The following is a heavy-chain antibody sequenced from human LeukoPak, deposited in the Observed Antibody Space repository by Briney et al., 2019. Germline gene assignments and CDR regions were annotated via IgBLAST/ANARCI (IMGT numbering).Heavy chain of an antibody. CDR1: GFTFSNYA. D-gene: IGHD3-10*01. CDR2: INSDGSST. Sequence: GGTLRLSCAASGFTFSNYAMSWVRQAPGKGLVWVSRINSDGSSTRYADSVKGRFTISRDNAKNTLYLQMNSLRAEDTAVYYCARVPPLWFGDAFDIWGQGTMVTVSS. CDR3: ARVPPLWFGDAFDI. J-gene: IGHJ3*02. V-gene: IGHV3-74*01.